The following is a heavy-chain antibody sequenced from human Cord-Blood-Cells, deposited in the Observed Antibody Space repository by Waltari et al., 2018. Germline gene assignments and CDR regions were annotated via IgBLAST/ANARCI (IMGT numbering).Heavy chain of an antibody. Sequence: QVQLQQWGAGLLKPSETLSLTCAVYGGSFSGYYWSWIRQPPGKGLEWIGEIDHSGSTNYNPSLRSRVTISVATSKNQFSLKLSSVTAADTAVYYCARGVVVGGAFDIWGQGTMVTVSS. CDR1: GGSFSGYY. CDR3: ARGVVVGGAFDI. CDR2: IDHSGST. D-gene: IGHD2-15*01. J-gene: IGHJ3*02. V-gene: IGHV4-34*01.